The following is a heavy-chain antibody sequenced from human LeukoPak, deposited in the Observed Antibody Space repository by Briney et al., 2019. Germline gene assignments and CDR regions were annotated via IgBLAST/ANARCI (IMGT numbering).Heavy chain of an antibody. CDR1: GGSISSYY. CDR2: IYTSGST. V-gene: IGHV4-4*07. D-gene: IGHD6-19*01. Sequence: SGTLSLTCTVSGGSISSYYWSWIRQPAGKGLEWIGRIYTSGSTNYNPSLKSRVTMSVDTSKNQFSLKLSSVTAADTAVYYCARGTSSGWPEGAFDYWGQGTLVTVSS. J-gene: IGHJ4*02. CDR3: ARGTSSGWPEGAFDY.